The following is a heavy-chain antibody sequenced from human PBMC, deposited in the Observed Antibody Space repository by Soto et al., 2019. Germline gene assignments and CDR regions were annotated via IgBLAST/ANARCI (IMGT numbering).Heavy chain of an antibody. D-gene: IGHD3-3*01. V-gene: IGHV3-30-3*01. CDR3: ARTTVAFGDFDP. J-gene: IGHJ5*02. Sequence: QVQLVESGGGVVQPGRSLRLSCAASGFTFSSYAMHWVRQAPGKGLEWVAVISYDGSNKYYADSVKGRFTISRDNSKNTLYLQMNSLRAEDTAVYYCARTTVAFGDFDPWGQGTLVTVSS. CDR1: GFTFSSYA. CDR2: ISYDGSNK.